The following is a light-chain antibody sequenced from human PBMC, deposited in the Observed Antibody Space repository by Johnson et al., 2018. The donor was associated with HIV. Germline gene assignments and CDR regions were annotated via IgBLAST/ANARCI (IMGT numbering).Light chain of an antibody. CDR1: SSNIGNNY. CDR3: VTWDSSLSAPFV. J-gene: IGLJ1*01. CDR2: DNN. Sequence: QSVLTQPPSVSAAPGQKVTISCSGSSSNIGNNYVSWYQQLPGTAPKLLIYDNNKRPSGIPDRFSGSKSGTSATLGITGLQTGDEAEYYCVTWDSSLSAPFVFGTGTKVTVL. V-gene: IGLV1-51*01.